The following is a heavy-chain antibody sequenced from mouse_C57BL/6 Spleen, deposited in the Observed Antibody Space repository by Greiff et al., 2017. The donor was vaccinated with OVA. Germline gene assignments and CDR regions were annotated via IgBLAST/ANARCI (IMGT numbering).Heavy chain of an antibody. J-gene: IGHJ1*03. Sequence: EVQLQESGGDLVKPGGSLKLSCAASGFTFSSYGMSWVRQTPDKRLEWVATISSGGSYTYYPDSVKGRFTISRDNAKNTLYLQMSSLKSEDTAMYYCARRGDGSPVYFDVWGTGTTVTVSS. D-gene: IGHD2-3*01. CDR3: ARRGDGSPVYFDV. CDR2: ISSGGSYT. V-gene: IGHV5-6*01. CDR1: GFTFSSYG.